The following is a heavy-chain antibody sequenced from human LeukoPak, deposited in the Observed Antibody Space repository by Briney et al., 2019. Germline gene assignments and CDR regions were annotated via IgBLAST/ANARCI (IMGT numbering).Heavy chain of an antibody. J-gene: IGHJ4*02. D-gene: IGHD3-10*01. CDR1: GYSISRGYY. Sequence: SETLSLTCGVSGYSISRGYYWSWIRQPPGKGLEWIGTIYHTGSTYYTPSLGSRVTISVDTSKNEFSLNLNSVTAADTAVYYCARAGWIITSGIDYWGQGALVTVSS. CDR3: ARAGWIITSGIDY. V-gene: IGHV4-38-2*01. CDR2: IYHTGST.